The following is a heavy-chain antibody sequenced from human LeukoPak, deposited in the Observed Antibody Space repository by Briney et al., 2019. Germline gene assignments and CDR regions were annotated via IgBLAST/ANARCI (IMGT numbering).Heavy chain of an antibody. D-gene: IGHD3-9*01. CDR1: GFTFSNYG. J-gene: IGHJ4*02. CDR3: AKDSLTGSGPYYFDC. V-gene: IGHV3-30*02. CDR2: IRYDGSNK. Sequence: RGSLRLSCTTSGFTFSNYGMYWVRQAPGKGLEWLAFIRYDGSNKYYADSVKGRFTISRDNSKNTLYLQMNSLRAEDTAVYYCAKDSLTGSGPYYFDCWGQGTLVTVSS.